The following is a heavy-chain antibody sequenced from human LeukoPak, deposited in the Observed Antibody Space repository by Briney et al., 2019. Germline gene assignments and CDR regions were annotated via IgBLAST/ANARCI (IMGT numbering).Heavy chain of an antibody. J-gene: IGHJ4*02. Sequence: GGSLRLSCAASGFTFGSYWMHWVRHAPGKGLVWVSRLNSDGGSTSYADSVKGRFTISRDNAKNTLYLQMNSLRAEDTAVYYCARSSGWYQGVDYWGQGTLVTVSS. CDR1: GFTFGSYW. CDR3: ARSSGWYQGVDY. V-gene: IGHV3-74*01. CDR2: LNSDGGST. D-gene: IGHD6-19*01.